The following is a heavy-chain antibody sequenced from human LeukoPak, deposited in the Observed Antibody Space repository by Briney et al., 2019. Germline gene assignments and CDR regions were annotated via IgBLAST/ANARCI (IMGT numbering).Heavy chain of an antibody. D-gene: IGHD3-10*01. V-gene: IGHV3-48*03. Sequence: PGGSLRLSCAAPGFTFSSYEMNWVRQAPGKGLEWVSYISSSGSTIYYADSVKGRFTISRDNAKNSLYLQMNSLRAEDTAVYYCARDPLWFGSWGQGTLVTVSS. J-gene: IGHJ4*02. CDR2: ISSSGSTI. CDR1: GFTFSSYE. CDR3: ARDPLWFGS.